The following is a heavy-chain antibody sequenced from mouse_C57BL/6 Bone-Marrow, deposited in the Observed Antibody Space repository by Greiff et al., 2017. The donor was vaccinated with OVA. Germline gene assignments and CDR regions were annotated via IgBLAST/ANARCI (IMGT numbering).Heavy chain of an antibody. D-gene: IGHD2-5*01. CDR1: GYTFTSYW. V-gene: IGHV1-69*01. Sequence: VQLQQPGAELVMPGASVKLSCKASGYTFTSYWMHWVKQRPGQGLEWIGEIDPSDSYTNYNQKFKGKSTLTVDKSSSTAYMQLSSLTSEDSAVYYCARGYYSNYVGYGGQGTTLTVSS. CDR2: IDPSDSYT. J-gene: IGHJ2*01. CDR3: ARGYYSNYVGY.